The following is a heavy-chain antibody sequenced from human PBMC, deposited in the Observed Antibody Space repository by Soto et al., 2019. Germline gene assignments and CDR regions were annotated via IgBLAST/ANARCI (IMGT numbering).Heavy chain of an antibody. CDR3: AREPDILTGYFDWYYYMDV. J-gene: IGHJ6*03. CDR1: GFTFSSYS. CDR2: ISSSSSTI. D-gene: IGHD3-9*01. Sequence: SLRLSCAASGFTFSSYSMNWVRQAPGKGLEWVSYISSSSSTIYYADSVKGRFTISRDNAKNSLYLQMNSLRAEDTAVYYCAREPDILTGYFDWYYYMDVWGKGTTVTVSS. V-gene: IGHV3-48*01.